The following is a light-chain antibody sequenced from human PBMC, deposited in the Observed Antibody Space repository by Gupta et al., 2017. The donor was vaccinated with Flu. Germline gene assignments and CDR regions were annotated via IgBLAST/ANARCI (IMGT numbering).Light chain of an antibody. CDR2: EVS. J-gene: IGLJ2*01. Sequence: QSALTQPASVSGSPGQSITISCTGTTSDVGGYTSVSWYHQRPGTAPKLRIYEVSNRPSGISNRFSGSKSGNTASLNISGLQAEDEADYYCSSYTSGITLVVAFGGGTKLTVL. CDR3: SSYTSGITLVVA. V-gene: IGLV2-14*01. CDR1: TSDVGGYTS.